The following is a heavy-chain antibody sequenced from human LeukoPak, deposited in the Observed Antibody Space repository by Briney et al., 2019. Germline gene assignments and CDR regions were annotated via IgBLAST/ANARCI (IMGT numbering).Heavy chain of an antibody. D-gene: IGHD1-26*01. V-gene: IGHV1-46*01. J-gene: IGHJ1*01. CDR1: GYTFTSYY. CDR2: INPSRGST. Sequence: ASVKVSCKASGYTFTSYYMHWVRQAPGQGLEWMGIINPSRGSTSYAQKFQGRVTMTRDTSTSTVYMELSSLRSEDTAVYYCARDRKGAPGRAQYFQHWGQGTLVTVSS. CDR3: ARDRKGAPGRAQYFQH.